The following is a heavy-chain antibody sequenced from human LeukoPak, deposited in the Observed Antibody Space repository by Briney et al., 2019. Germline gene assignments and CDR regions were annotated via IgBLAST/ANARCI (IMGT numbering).Heavy chain of an antibody. CDR2: IIPIFGTA. Sequence: SVKVSCKASGGTFSSYAISWVRQAPGQGLEWMGGIIPIFGTANYAQKFQARVTVTRDTSASTAYMELSSLRSEDTAVYYCARDPIGSRWPYYFDYWGQGTLVTVSS. CDR1: GGTFSSYA. V-gene: IGHV1-69*05. D-gene: IGHD6-13*01. J-gene: IGHJ4*02. CDR3: ARDPIGSRWPYYFDY.